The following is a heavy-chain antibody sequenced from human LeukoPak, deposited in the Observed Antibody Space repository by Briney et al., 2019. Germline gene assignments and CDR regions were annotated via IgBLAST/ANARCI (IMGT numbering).Heavy chain of an antibody. V-gene: IGHV3-30*03. Sequence: GGSLRLSCAASGFTFSSYGMHWVRQAPGKGLEWVAVISYDGSNKYYADSVKGRFTISRDNSKNTLYLQMNNLRAEDTAVYYCARGPTGTTVVTVDYWGRGNLVTVSS. CDR2: ISYDGSNK. CDR1: GFTFSSYG. CDR3: ARGPTGTTVVTVDY. J-gene: IGHJ4*02. D-gene: IGHD4-23*01.